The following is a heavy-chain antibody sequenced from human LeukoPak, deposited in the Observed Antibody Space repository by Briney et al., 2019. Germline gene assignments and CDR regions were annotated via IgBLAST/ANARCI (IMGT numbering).Heavy chain of an antibody. D-gene: IGHD3-10*01. J-gene: IGHJ4*02. CDR1: GYTFTGYY. CDR3: ARGRYYGSGSYYNR. CDR2: INPNSGGT. Sequence: ASVKVSCKASGYTFTGYYMHWVRQAPGQGLEWMGRINPNSGGTNYAQKFQGRVTMTRDTSISTTYMELSRLRSDDTAVYYCARGRYYGSGSYYNRWGQGTLVTVSS. V-gene: IGHV1-2*06.